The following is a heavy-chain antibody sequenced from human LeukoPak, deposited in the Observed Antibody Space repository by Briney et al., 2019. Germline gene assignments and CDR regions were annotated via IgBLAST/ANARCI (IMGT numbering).Heavy chain of an antibody. J-gene: IGHJ4*02. Sequence: SQTLSLTCTVSGGSISSGSYYWSWIRQPPGKGLEWIGYIYYSGSTNYNPSLKSRVTISVDTSKNQFSLKLSSVTAADTAVYYCARHIPGIAAAGTGGGGLDYWGQGTLVTVSS. CDR1: GGSISSGSYY. CDR2: IYYSGST. D-gene: IGHD6-13*01. CDR3: ARHIPGIAAAGTGGGGLDY. V-gene: IGHV4-61*01.